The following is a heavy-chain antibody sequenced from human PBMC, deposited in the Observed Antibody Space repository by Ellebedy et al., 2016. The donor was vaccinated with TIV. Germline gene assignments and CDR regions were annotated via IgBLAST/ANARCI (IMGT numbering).Heavy chain of an antibody. CDR3: ARCLYRHSSSSPFDY. J-gene: IGHJ4*02. CDR1: GFTFSSYA. Sequence: GESLKISXAASGFTFSSYAMHWVRQAPGKGLEWVAVISYDGSNKYYADSVKGRFTISRDNSKNTLYLQMNSLRAEDTAVYYCARCLYRHSSSSPFDYWGQGTLVTVSS. CDR2: ISYDGSNK. V-gene: IGHV3-30-3*01. D-gene: IGHD6-6*01.